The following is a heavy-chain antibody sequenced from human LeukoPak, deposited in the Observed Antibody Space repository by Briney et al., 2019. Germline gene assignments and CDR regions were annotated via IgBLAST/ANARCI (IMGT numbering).Heavy chain of an antibody. CDR3: ARRSSSVADYYYMDV. D-gene: IGHD6-6*01. V-gene: IGHV6-1*01. CDR2: TYYRSKWYN. J-gene: IGHJ6*03. Sequence: SQTLSFTCAISGDSVSSNSAAWNWIRQSPSRGLEWLGRTYYRSKWYNDYAVSVKSRITINPDTSKNQFSLKLSSVTAADTAVYYCARRSSSVADYYYMDVWGKGTTVTVSS. CDR1: GDSVSSNSAA.